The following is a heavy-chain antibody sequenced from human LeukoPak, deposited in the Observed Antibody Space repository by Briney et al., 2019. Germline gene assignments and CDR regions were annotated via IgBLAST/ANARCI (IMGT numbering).Heavy chain of an antibody. V-gene: IGHV3-7*01. CDR1: GFTFSSYW. D-gene: IGHD3-22*01. Sequence: GGSLRLSCAASGFTFSSYWMSWVRQAPGKGLEWVANIKQDGSEKYNVDSVKGRFTISRDNAKNSLYLQMNSLRAEDTAVYYCARDLSNVVVIPLRGEFDYWGQGTLVTVSS. J-gene: IGHJ4*02. CDR2: IKQDGSEK. CDR3: ARDLSNVVVIPLRGEFDY.